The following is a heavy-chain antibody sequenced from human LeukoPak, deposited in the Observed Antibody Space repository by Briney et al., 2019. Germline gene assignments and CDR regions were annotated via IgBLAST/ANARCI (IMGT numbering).Heavy chain of an antibody. Sequence: GGSLRLSCAASGFSLSTYALSWVRQAPGGGLEWVAAISGSGDKTYHADSVKGRFTISEDNSENRLSLQMDSLRAEDTAVYFCAKDTTAWWYHRAYMNVWGKGTTVTVSS. CDR3: AKDTTAWWYHRAYMNV. V-gene: IGHV3-23*01. D-gene: IGHD2-15*01. CDR2: ISGSGDKT. CDR1: GFSLSTYA. J-gene: IGHJ6*03.